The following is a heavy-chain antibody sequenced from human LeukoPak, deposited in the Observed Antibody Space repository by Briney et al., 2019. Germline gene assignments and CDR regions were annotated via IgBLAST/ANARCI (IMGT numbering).Heavy chain of an antibody. D-gene: IGHD5-18*01. CDR1: GGSINSRNHY. CDR2: IYSSGAT. J-gene: IGHJ4*02. Sequence: SETLSLTCSVSGGSINSRNHYWGWIRQPPGKGLEWIASIYSSGATYYNPSLKSRVTISVDTSKNQFSLKLTSVTAADTAVYYCARLYGYSYDYADYWGQGTLVTVSS. V-gene: IGHV4-39*07. CDR3: ARLYGYSYDYADY.